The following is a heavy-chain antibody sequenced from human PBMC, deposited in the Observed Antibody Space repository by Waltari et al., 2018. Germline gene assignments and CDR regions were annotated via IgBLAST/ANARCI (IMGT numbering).Heavy chain of an antibody. D-gene: IGHD1-26*01. J-gene: IGHJ5*02. CDR2: INPNSGGT. CDR1: GYTFTGYY. V-gene: IGHV1-2*02. CDR3: ARSGSAGGSYFMNWFDP. Sequence: QVQLVQSGAEVKKPGASVKVSCKASGYTFTGYYMHWVRQAPGQGLEWMGWINPNSGGTNYAQKFQGRVTMTRDTSISTAYMELSRLRSDDTAVYYCARSGSAGGSYFMNWFDPWGQGTLVTVSS.